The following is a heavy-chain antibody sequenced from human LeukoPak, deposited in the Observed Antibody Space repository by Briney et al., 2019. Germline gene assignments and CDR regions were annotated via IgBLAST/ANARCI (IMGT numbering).Heavy chain of an antibody. CDR2: IYYSGST. Sequence: PSETLSLTCTVSGGSISSSSYYWGWIRQPPGKGLEWIGSIYYSGSTYYNPSLKSRVTISVDTSKNQFSLKLSSVTAADTAVYYCARDLHQVYDILTGYYTPHFDYWGQGTLVTVSS. D-gene: IGHD3-9*01. V-gene: IGHV4-39*07. CDR1: GGSISSSSYY. J-gene: IGHJ4*02. CDR3: ARDLHQVYDILTGYYTPHFDY.